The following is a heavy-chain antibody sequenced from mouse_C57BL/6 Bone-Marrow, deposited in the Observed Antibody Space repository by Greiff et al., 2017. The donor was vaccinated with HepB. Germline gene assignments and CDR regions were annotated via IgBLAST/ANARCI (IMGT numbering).Heavy chain of an antibody. CDR3: TFYGSNDY. V-gene: IGHV14-4*01. Sequence: EVQGVESGAELVRPGASVKLSCTASGFNIKDDYMHWVKQRPEQGLEWIGWIDPENGDTEYASKFQGKATITADTSSNTAYLQLSSLTSEDTAVYYCTFYGSNDYWGQGTTLTVSS. CDR1: GFNIKDDY. D-gene: IGHD1-1*01. J-gene: IGHJ2*01. CDR2: IDPENGDT.